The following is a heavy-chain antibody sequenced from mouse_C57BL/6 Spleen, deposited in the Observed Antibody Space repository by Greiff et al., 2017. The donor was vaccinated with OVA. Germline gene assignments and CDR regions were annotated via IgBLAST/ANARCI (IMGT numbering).Heavy chain of an antibody. CDR2: IDPSDSET. J-gene: IGHJ2*01. D-gene: IGHD3-2*02. CDR1: GYTFTSYW. CDR3: AREDSSGRYFDY. Sequence: VKLQQPGAELVRPGSSVKLSCKASGYTFTSYWMHWVKQRPIQGLEWIGNIDPSDSETHYNQKFKDKATLTVDKSSSTAYMQLSSLTSEDSAVDYCAREDSSGRYFDYWGQGTTLTVSS. V-gene: IGHV1-52*01.